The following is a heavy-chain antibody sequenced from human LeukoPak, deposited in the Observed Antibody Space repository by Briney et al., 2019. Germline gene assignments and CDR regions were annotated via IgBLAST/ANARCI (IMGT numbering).Heavy chain of an antibody. Sequence: GASVKVSCKASGYTFTSYGISWVRQAPGQGLEWMGWINPNSGGTDYAQKFQGRVTMTRDTSISTAYMELSRLRSDDTAVYYCARVVVVAATPLYYYGMDVWGQGTTVTVSS. V-gene: IGHV1-2*02. CDR1: GYTFTSYG. CDR3: ARVVVVAATPLYYYGMDV. D-gene: IGHD2-15*01. CDR2: INPNSGGT. J-gene: IGHJ6*02.